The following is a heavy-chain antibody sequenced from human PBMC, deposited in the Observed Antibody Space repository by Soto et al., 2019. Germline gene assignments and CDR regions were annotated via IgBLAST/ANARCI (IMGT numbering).Heavy chain of an antibody. D-gene: IGHD5-18*01. J-gene: IGHJ6*02. CDR2: IIPIFGTA. CDR1: GGTFSSYA. CDR3: ARNSGYSYGFDYGMDV. V-gene: IGHV1-69*01. Sequence: QVQLVQSGAEVKKPGSSVKVSCKASGGTFSSYAISWVRQAPGQGLEWMGGIIPIFGTANYAQKFQGRVTMTAEESTSTADMELSSVRSEDTAVYYCARNSGYSYGFDYGMDVWGQGTTVTVSS.